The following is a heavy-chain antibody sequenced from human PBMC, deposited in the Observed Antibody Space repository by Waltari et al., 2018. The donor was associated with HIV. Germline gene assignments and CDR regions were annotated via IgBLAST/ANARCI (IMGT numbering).Heavy chain of an antibody. Sequence: QVQLQESGPGLVKPSETLSLTCAVSGYSISSGYYWGWFRQPPGKGLGWIGRIYHSGMTDYNPSLKSRVTISVDTSKNQCTLKLSVVTAADTAVYYCARDLGIAVAGNGMDVWGQGTTVTVSS. CDR1: GYSISSGYY. V-gene: IGHV4-38-2*02. D-gene: IGHD6-19*01. J-gene: IGHJ6*02. CDR3: ARDLGIAVAGNGMDV. CDR2: IYHSGMT.